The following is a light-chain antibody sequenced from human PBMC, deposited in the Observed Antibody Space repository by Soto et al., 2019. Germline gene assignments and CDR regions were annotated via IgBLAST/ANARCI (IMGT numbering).Light chain of an antibody. J-gene: IGKJ1*01. CDR1: QSISIW. CDR3: QHYNDYSWT. V-gene: IGKV1-5*03. Sequence: DIHMTQSASSLSASVGDRVTITCRASQSISIWLAWYQQKPGRAPNLLIYGTSSLESGVPSRFSGSGSGTEFTLTISSLQPDDFATYYSQHYNDYSWTFGQGTKVEIK. CDR2: GTS.